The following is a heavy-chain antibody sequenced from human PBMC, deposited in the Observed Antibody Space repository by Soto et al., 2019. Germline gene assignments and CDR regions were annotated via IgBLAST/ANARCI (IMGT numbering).Heavy chain of an antibody. D-gene: IGHD5-12*01. CDR1: GFTFSSYS. CDR3: ARGGDTSGSWPRY. V-gene: IGHV3-21*01. J-gene: IGHJ4*02. CDR2: ISSSSTYI. Sequence: GGSLRLSCAASGFTFSSYSLSWARQAPGKGLEWVSSISSSSTYIYYADSVRGRFTISRDDAKNSLFLQMSSLRVEDTAVYYCARGGDTSGSWPRYWGQGTLVTVSS.